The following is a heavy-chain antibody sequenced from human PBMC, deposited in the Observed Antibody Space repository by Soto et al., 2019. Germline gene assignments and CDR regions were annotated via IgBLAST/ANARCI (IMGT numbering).Heavy chain of an antibody. Sequence: QVQLVQSGAEVKKPGASVKVSCKASGYTFSSYGLDWVRQAPGQRLEWMGGINAGNGNTKYSQKFQGRVTITRDTSATTAYMELSSLRYEDTAVYYCVREALRCRTSTICSADWFDPWGQGTLVRVSS. J-gene: IGHJ5*02. CDR2: INAGNGNT. V-gene: IGHV1-3*01. CDR3: VREALRCRTSTICSADWFDP. CDR1: GYTFSSYG. D-gene: IGHD2-2*01.